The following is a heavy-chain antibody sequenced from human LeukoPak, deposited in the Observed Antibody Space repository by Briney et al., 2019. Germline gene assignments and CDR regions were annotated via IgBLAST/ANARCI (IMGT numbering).Heavy chain of an antibody. D-gene: IGHD2-2*01. CDR2: IKQDGSEK. CDR3: AREYCSSTSCTDAFDI. J-gene: IGHJ3*02. Sequence: PGGSLRLSCAASGFTFSSYWMSWVRQAPGKGLEWVANIKQDGSEKYYVDSVKGRFTISRDNAKNSLYLQMNSLRAEDTAVYYCAREYCSSTSCTDAFDIWGQGTMVTVSS. V-gene: IGHV3-7*01. CDR1: GFTFSSYW.